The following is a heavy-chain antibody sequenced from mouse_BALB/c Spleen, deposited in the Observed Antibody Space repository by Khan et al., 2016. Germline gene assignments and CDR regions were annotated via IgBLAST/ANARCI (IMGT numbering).Heavy chain of an antibody. Sequence: VRLQQSGAELVKPGASVKLSCTASGFNIKDTYMHWVKQRPEQGLEWIGRIDPANVNTKYDPKFQGKATITADTSSNTDYLQLSSLTSEDTAVYYCSRDGYYPYWGQGSTLTVSS. J-gene: IGHJ2*01. CDR1: GFNIKDTY. CDR2: IDPANVNT. V-gene: IGHV14-3*02. CDR3: SRDGYYPY. D-gene: IGHD2-3*01.